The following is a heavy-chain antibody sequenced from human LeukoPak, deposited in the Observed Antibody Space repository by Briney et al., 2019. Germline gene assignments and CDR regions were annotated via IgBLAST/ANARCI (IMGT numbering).Heavy chain of an antibody. CDR1: GFTFSSYG. CDR3: AKCRSSWYEAFDY. Sequence: GGSLRLSCAASGFTFSSYGMHWVRLAPGKGLEWVAVISYDGSNKYYADSVKGRFTISRDNSKNTLYLQMNSLRAEDTAVYYCAKCRSSWYEAFDYWGQGTLVTVSS. J-gene: IGHJ4*02. D-gene: IGHD6-13*01. V-gene: IGHV3-30*18. CDR2: ISYDGSNK.